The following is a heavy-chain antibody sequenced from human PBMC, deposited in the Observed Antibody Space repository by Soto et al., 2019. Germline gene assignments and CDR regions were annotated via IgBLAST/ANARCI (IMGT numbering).Heavy chain of an antibody. V-gene: IGHV3-30-3*01. D-gene: IGHD2-15*01. CDR3: VRGGGGGLFDP. CDR1: GFTFSSYA. Sequence: GGSLRLSCAASGFTFSSYAMHWVRQAPGKGLEWVAVISYDGSNKYYADSVKGRFTISRDNSKNTLYLQMNNLRAEDTAVYYCVRGGGGGLFDPWGQGTMVTVSS. CDR2: ISYDGSNK. J-gene: IGHJ5*02.